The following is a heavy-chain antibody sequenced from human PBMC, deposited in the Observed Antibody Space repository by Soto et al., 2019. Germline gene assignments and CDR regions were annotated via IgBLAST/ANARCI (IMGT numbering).Heavy chain of an antibody. CDR2: TKNKANRYTT. CDR1: GFTLSDHY. Sequence: EVQLVESGGGLVQPGGSLRLSCAASGFTLSDHYMDWVRQAPGKGLEWVGRTKNKANRYTTEYAASVNGRFTISRDDSKNSVYLQMNSLKTEDTAVYYCARWVSGSPDNWGQGTLVTVSS. J-gene: IGHJ4*02. D-gene: IGHD1-26*01. V-gene: IGHV3-72*01. CDR3: ARWVSGSPDN.